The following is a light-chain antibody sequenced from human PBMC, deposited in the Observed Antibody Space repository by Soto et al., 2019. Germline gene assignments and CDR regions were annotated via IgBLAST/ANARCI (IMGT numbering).Light chain of an antibody. CDR2: KAS. CDR1: QTISSW. Sequence: DIQMTQSPSTLSGSVGDRVTITCRASQTISSWLAWYQQKPGKAPKLLIYKASTLKSGVPSRFSGSGSGTDFTFTMSSLQPEDIATYYCQQYDNLPLTFGGGNKVEIK. CDR3: QQYDNLPLT. J-gene: IGKJ4*01. V-gene: IGKV1-5*03.